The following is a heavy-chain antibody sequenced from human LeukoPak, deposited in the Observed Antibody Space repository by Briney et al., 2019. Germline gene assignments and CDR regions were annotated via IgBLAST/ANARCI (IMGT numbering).Heavy chain of an antibody. CDR2: IKQDGSEK. Sequence: PGGSLRLSCAASGFTFSSYWMSWVRQAPGKGLEWVANIKQDGSEKYYVDSVKGRFTISRDNAKNSLYLQTNSLRAEDTAVYYCARDDDILTGYGGDYWGQGTLVTVSS. D-gene: IGHD3-9*01. V-gene: IGHV3-7*01. J-gene: IGHJ4*02. CDR1: GFTFSSYW. CDR3: ARDDDILTGYGGDY.